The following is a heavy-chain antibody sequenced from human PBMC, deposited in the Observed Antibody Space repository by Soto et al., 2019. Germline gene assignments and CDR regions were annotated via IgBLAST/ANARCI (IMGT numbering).Heavy chain of an antibody. CDR3: AQPLPRVIGAFDI. V-gene: IGHV3-23*01. D-gene: IGHD3-16*02. Sequence: EVQLLESGGGLVQPGGSLRLSCAASGFTFSSYAMSWVRQAPGKGLEWVSAISGSGGSTYYADSVKGRFTISRDNSKNTLYLQMNSLSAEDTAVYYCAQPLPRVIGAFDIWGQGTMVTVSS. J-gene: IGHJ3*02. CDR2: ISGSGGST. CDR1: GFTFSSYA.